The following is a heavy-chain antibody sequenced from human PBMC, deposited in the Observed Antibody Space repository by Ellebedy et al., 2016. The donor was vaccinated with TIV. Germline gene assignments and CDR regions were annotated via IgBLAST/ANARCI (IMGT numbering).Heavy chain of an antibody. D-gene: IGHD2-2*01. CDR2: IKQDGSEK. J-gene: IGHJ6*02. Sequence: GESLKISXAASGFTFGTYWMTWVRQAPGKGLEWVANIKQDGSEKYYVDSVKGRFTISRDNAKKSLYLQMNSLKTEDTAVYYCTTSCSSTSCYPDYYYGMDVWGQGTTVTVSS. CDR3: TTSCSSTSCYPDYYYGMDV. V-gene: IGHV3-7*03. CDR1: GFTFGTYW.